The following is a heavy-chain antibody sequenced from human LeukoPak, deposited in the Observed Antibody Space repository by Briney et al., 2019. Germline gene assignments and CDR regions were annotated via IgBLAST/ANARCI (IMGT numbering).Heavy chain of an antibody. D-gene: IGHD5-24*01. CDR3: AGANDYNNY. V-gene: IGHV3-64*01. CDR2: ISGNGGSI. J-gene: IGHJ4*02. Sequence: GGSLRLSCAASGFTFSDYGVHWVRQAPGKGLEYVSAISGNGGSIYYANSVKGRFTISRDNSKNMLYLQMGSLRDEDTAVYYCAGANDYNNYWGQGTLVTVSS. CDR1: GFTFSDYG.